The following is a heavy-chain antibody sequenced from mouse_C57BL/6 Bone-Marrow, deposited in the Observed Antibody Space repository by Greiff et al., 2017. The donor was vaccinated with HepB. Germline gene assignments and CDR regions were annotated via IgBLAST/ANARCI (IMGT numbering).Heavy chain of an antibody. D-gene: IGHD1-1*01. V-gene: IGHV5-6*01. J-gene: IGHJ2*01. Sequence: EVKVVESGGDLVKPGGSLKLSCAASGFTFSSYGMSWVRQTPDKRLEWVATISSGGSYTYYPDSVKGRFTISRDNAKNTLYLQMSSLKSEDTAMYYCARHPYYGSSYWGQGTTLTVSS. CDR2: ISSGGSYT. CDR3: ARHPYYGSSY. CDR1: GFTFSSYG.